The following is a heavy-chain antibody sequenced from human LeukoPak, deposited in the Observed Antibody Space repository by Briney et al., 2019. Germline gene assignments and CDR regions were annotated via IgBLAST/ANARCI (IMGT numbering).Heavy chain of an antibody. CDR3: ANLITGTMYYFDY. Sequence: ASVKVSCKASGYTFTGYYMHWVRQAPGQGLEWMGRINPNSGGTNYAQKFQGRVTMTRDTSISTAYMELSRLRSDDTAVYYCANLITGTMYYFDYWGQGTLVTVSS. J-gene: IGHJ4*02. CDR2: INPNSGGT. V-gene: IGHV1-2*06. D-gene: IGHD1-20*01. CDR1: GYTFTGYY.